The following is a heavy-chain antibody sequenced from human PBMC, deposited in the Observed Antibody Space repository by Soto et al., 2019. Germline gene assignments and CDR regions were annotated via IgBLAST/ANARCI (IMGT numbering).Heavy chain of an antibody. CDR2: IWYDGSNK. CDR3: AVIDGAFDI. Sequence: QVQLVESGGGVVQPGRSLRLSCAASGFTFSSYGMHWVRQAPGKGLEWVAVIWYDGSNKYYADSVKGRFTISRDNSKNPLYLQMNSLRAEDTAVYYCAVIDGAFDIWGQGTMVTVSS. D-gene: IGHD2-21*01. J-gene: IGHJ3*02. CDR1: GFTFSSYG. V-gene: IGHV3-33*01.